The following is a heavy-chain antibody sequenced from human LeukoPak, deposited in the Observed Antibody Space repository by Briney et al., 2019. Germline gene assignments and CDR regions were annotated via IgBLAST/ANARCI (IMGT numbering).Heavy chain of an antibody. CDR2: ISSDSDYI. D-gene: IGHD2-15*01. V-gene: IGHV3-21*04. Sequence: PGGSLRLSCAASGFTLSTYSMNWVRQAPGKGLEWVSSISSDSDYIYYADSVKGRFTNSRDNSKNTLYLQMNSLRAEDTAVYYCSRGGYCSGGTCSAYPFDFWGQGTLVTVSS. CDR3: SRGGYCSGGTCSAYPFDF. J-gene: IGHJ4*02. CDR1: GFTLSTYS.